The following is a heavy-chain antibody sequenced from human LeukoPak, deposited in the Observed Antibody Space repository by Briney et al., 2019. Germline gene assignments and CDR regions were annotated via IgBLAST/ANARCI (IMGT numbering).Heavy chain of an antibody. CDR3: ARSYGPYQIDS. CDR1: DGSMSSDA. J-gene: IGHJ4*02. D-gene: IGHD2-2*01. Sequence: SETLSLTCAVSDGSMSSDAWTWIRQPPGMALEWIGYIYHSGSAYYNPSLKSRVTISLDRSKNQFSQKLSSMTAADTAFYYCARSYGPYQIDSWGQGTLVTVSS. CDR2: IYHSGSA. V-gene: IGHV4-30-2*01.